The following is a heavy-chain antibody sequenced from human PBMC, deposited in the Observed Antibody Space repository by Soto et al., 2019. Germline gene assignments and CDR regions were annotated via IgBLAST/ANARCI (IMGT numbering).Heavy chain of an antibody. D-gene: IGHD5-12*01. Sequence: QVQLVQSGAEVKKPGASVKISCEASGYSFTSQYVHWVRQAPGQGLEWMGIINPNGGSTTYAQKFPGIVHMNRETAKRTVYMGLGSLSSGGTALYFCGRKKWLRPGGGGTEPLDIWGQGTMVTVAS. CDR2: INPNGGST. V-gene: IGHV1-46*01. CDR1: GYSFTSQY. J-gene: IGHJ3*02. CDR3: GRKKWLRPGGGGTEPLDI.